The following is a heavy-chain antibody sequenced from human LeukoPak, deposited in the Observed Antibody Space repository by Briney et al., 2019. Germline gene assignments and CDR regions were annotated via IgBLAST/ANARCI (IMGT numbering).Heavy chain of an antibody. CDR2: ISYDGSNK. CDR1: GFTFSSHA. D-gene: IGHD4-17*01. Sequence: GGSLRLSCAASGFTFSSHAMHWVRQAPGKGLEWVAVISYDGSNKYYADSVKGRFTISRDNSKNTLYLQMNSLRAEDTAVYYCARGGDYLYYYYGMDVWGQGTTVTVSS. V-gene: IGHV3-30-3*01. J-gene: IGHJ6*02. CDR3: ARGGDYLYYYYGMDV.